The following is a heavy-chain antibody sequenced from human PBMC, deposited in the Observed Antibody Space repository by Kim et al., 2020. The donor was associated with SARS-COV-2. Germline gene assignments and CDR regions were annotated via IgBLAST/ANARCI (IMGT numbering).Heavy chain of an antibody. D-gene: IGHD3-22*01. CDR1: GFTFSSYS. CDR2: ISSSSSTI. J-gene: IGHJ4*02. Sequence: GGSLRLSCAASGFTFSSYSMNWVRQAPGKGLEWVSYISSSSSTIYYADSVKGRFTISRDNAKNSLYLQMNSLRDEDTAVYYCARWGTYYYDSSGYGNFDYWGQGTLVTVSS. V-gene: IGHV3-48*02. CDR3: ARWGTYYYDSSGYGNFDY.